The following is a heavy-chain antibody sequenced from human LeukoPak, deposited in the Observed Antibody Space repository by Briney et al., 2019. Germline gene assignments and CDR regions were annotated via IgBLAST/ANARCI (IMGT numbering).Heavy chain of an antibody. D-gene: IGHD3-16*01. Sequence: PSETVSLTCTLCGGSISSYYWRWMRQPPGKGLEWIGYIYYSGSTNYNPSLKSRVTISVDTSKNQFSLKLSSVTAADTAVYYCARGAPLRSAFDIWGQGTMVTVSS. CDR3: ARGAPLRSAFDI. J-gene: IGHJ3*02. V-gene: IGHV4-59*01. CDR1: GGSISSYY. CDR2: IYYSGST.